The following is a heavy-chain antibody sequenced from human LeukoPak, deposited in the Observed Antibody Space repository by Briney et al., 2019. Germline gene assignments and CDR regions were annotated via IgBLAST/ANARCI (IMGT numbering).Heavy chain of an antibody. CDR3: TKTTVTTHYYYYYGMDV. D-gene: IGHD4-17*01. V-gene: IGHV3-21*04. CDR2: ISSSSSYI. CDR1: GFTFSSYS. Sequence: GGSLRLSCAASGFTFSSYSMNWVRQAPGKGLEWVSSISSSSSYIYYADSVKGRFTISRDNAKNSLYLQMNSLKTEDTAVYYCTKTTVTTHYYYYYGMDVWGQGTTVTVSS. J-gene: IGHJ6*02.